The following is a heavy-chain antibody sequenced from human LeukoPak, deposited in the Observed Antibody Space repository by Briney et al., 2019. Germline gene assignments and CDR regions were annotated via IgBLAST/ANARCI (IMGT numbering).Heavy chain of an antibody. V-gene: IGHV1-69*13. D-gene: IGHD4-17*01. J-gene: IGHJ4*02. Sequence: SVKVSCKASGGTFSIYGISWVRQAPGQGLEWMGAILPIFNSTNYAQKFQDRVTVTADESTGTVYMEVNSLRSDDTAVYYCARVKGASDNYGDDYWGQGALVTVSS. CDR3: ARVKGASDNYGDDY. CDR2: ILPIFNST. CDR1: GGTFSIYG.